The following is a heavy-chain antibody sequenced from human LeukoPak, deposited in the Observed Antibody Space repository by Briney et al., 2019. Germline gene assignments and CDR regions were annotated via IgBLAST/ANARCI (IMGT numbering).Heavy chain of an antibody. D-gene: IGHD3-22*01. V-gene: IGHV3-21*01. J-gene: IGHJ4*02. Sequence: AGRSLRLSWAASAFTLSSYSMNWVRQAPGEGLECVSSISSSSSYIYYADSVKGRFTISRDNAKNSLYLQMNSVRAEDKAVYYCARVAGYYDSSGYPYYFDYWGQGPLVTVSS. CDR1: AFTLSSYS. CDR3: ARVAGYYDSSGYPYYFDY. CDR2: ISSSSSYI.